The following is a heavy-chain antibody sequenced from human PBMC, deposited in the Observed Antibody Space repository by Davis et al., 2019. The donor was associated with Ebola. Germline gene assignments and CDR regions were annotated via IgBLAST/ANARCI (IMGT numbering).Heavy chain of an antibody. V-gene: IGHV3-74*01. CDR2: INSDGSST. Sequence: GESLKISCAASGFTFSSYWMHWVRQAPGKGLVWVSRINSDGSSTSYADSVKGRFTISRDNAKNTLYLQMNSLRAEDTAVYYCARGGYSYGYDYWGQGTLVTVSS. D-gene: IGHD5-18*01. CDR3: ARGGYSYGYDY. J-gene: IGHJ4*02. CDR1: GFTFSSYW.